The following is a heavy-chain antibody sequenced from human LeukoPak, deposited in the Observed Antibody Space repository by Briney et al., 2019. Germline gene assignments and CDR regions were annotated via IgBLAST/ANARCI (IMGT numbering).Heavy chain of an antibody. CDR1: GDSVSSNSAT. Sequence: PSQTLSLTCAISGDSVSSNSATWNWIRQSPSRGLEWLGRTYYRSKWYNDYAVSVKSRITINPDTSKNQFSLQLNSVTPEDTAVYYCARGSSGPNRYAYYYYYYMDVWGKGTTVTVSS. J-gene: IGHJ6*03. CDR2: TYYRSKWYN. D-gene: IGHD6-19*01. CDR3: ARGSSGPNRYAYYYYYYMDV. V-gene: IGHV6-1*01.